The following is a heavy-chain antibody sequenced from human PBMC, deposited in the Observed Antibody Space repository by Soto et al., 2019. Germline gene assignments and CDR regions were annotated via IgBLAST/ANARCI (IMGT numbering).Heavy chain of an antibody. CDR2: IWYDGSNK. Sequence: PGGSLRLSCAASGFTFSSYGMHWVRQAPGKGLEWVAVIWYDGSNKYYADSVKGRFTISRDNSKNTLYLQMNSLRAEDTAVYYCAREPTYYSSGSLHYMDVWGKGTTVTVSS. V-gene: IGHV3-33*01. CDR3: AREPTYYSSGSLHYMDV. D-gene: IGHD3-10*01. CDR1: GFTFSSYG. J-gene: IGHJ6*03.